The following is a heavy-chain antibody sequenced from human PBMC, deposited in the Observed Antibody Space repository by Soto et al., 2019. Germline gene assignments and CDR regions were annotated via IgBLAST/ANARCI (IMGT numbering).Heavy chain of an antibody. Sequence: GGSLRLSCAASGFTFSSYAMSWVRQAPGKGLEWVSAISGSGGSTYYADSVKGRFTISRDNSKNTLYLQMNSLRAEDTAVYYCAKKGGYYDSSGYYYFCDYWGQGTLVTVSS. D-gene: IGHD3-22*01. J-gene: IGHJ4*02. CDR2: ISGSGGST. CDR1: GFTFSSYA. CDR3: AKKGGYYDSSGYYYFCDY. V-gene: IGHV3-23*01.